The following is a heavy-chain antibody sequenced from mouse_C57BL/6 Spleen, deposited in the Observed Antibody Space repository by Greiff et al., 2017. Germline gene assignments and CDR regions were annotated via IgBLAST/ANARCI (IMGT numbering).Heavy chain of an antibody. Sequence: QVQLQQSGAELVRPGASVTLSCKASGYPFTDYEMHWVKQTPLPGLEWIGAIDPETGGTAYNQKFKGKAILTADKSSSTAYMELRSLTSEDSAVYYCTRGLAFAYWGQGTLVTVSA. CDR1: GYPFTDYE. CDR2: IDPETGGT. D-gene: IGHD4-1*01. V-gene: IGHV1-15*01. CDR3: TRGLAFAY. J-gene: IGHJ3*01.